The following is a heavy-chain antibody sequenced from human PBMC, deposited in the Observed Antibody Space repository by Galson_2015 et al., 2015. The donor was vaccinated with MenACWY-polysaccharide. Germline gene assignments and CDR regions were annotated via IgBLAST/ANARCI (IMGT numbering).Heavy chain of an antibody. V-gene: IGHV1-3*01. J-gene: IGHJ4*02. D-gene: IGHD6-19*01. CDR2: INAGNGNT. CDR3: ARGGPATGWYLG. CDR1: GYTFTSYV. Sequence: SVKVSCKASGYTFTSYVMHWVRQAPGQRLEWMGWINAGNGNTKYSQKFQGRVTITRDTSASTAYMELSSLRSEDTAVYYCARGGPATGWYLGWGQGTLVTVSS.